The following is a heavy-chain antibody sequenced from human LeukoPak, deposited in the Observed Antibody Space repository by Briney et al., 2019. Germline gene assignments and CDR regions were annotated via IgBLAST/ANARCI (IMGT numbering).Heavy chain of an antibody. CDR2: ISSSSSYI. D-gene: IGHD6-19*01. V-gene: IGHV3-21*01. CDR3: ARDAEGGTSIAVAGTGY. J-gene: IGHJ4*02. CDR1: GFTFSSYS. Sequence: PGGSLRLSCAASGFTFSSYSMNWVRQAPGKGLEWVSSISSSSSYIYYADSVKGRFTISRDNAKNSLYLQMNSLRAEDTAVYYCARDAEGGTSIAVAGTGYWGQGTLVTVSS.